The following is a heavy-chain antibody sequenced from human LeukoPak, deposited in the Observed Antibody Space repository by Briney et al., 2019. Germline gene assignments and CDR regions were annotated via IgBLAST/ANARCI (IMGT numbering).Heavy chain of an antibody. Sequence: ASVKVSCKASGYTFTSYGISWVRQAPGQGLEWMGWISAYNGNTNYAQKLQGRVTMTTDTSTSTAYMELRSLRSDDTAVYYCARDVRGSPLNNWFDPWGQGTLVTVSS. J-gene: IGHJ5*02. CDR1: GYTFTSYG. V-gene: IGHV1-18*01. CDR2: ISAYNGNT. D-gene: IGHD6-13*01. CDR3: ARDVRGSPLNNWFDP.